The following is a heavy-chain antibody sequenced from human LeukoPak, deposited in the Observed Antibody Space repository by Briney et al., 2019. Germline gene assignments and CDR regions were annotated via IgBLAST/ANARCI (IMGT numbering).Heavy chain of an antibody. J-gene: IGHJ3*02. CDR2: IWYDGSNK. CDR3: AKDRQYYYDSRTNAFDI. V-gene: IGHV3-33*06. CDR1: GFTFSSYG. D-gene: IGHD3-22*01. Sequence: GGSLRLSCAASGFTFSSYGMHWVRQAPGKGLEWVADIWYDGSNKYYADSVKGRFTISRDNSKNTLYLQMNSPRAEDTAVYYCAKDRQYYYDSRTNAFDIWGQGTMVTVSS.